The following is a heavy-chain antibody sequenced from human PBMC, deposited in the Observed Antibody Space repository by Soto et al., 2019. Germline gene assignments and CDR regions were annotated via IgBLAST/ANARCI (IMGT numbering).Heavy chain of an antibody. J-gene: IGHJ6*02. V-gene: IGHV4-34*01. CDR1: GGSFSDYH. D-gene: IGHD6-25*01. CDR2: INHSGST. CDR3: FRKKAAAASRIYGMDV. Sequence: SETLSLTCAVYGGSFSDYHWTWIRQPPGKGLEWIGEINHSGSTNYNPSLKSRVTISVGTSKKQFSLKLSSVTAADTAVYYCFRKKAAAASRIYGMDVWGQGTTVTGSS.